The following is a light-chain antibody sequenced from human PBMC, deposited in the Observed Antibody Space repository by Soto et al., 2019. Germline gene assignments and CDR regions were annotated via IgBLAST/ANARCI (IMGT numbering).Light chain of an antibody. Sequence: DIQMTQSPSSLSPSVGDRVTITCRASQGISTSVNWYQQKPGKAPTLLIYSASTLQSGVPARFSGSGYGPDFTLTISSLQPEDFATYYCQQSYDMPWTFGQGTKVDI. CDR1: QGISTS. CDR2: SAS. J-gene: IGKJ1*01. V-gene: IGKV1-39*01. CDR3: QQSYDMPWT.